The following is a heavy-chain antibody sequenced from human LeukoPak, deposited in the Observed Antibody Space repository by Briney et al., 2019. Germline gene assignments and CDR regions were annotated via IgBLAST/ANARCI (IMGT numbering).Heavy chain of an antibody. D-gene: IGHD1-14*01. CDR3: AREILGGFNPGAY. CDR1: LDSTTSNF. V-gene: IGHV4-4*02. CDR2: IHRSGSP. J-gene: IGHJ4*02. Sequence: SETLSLTCTGSLDSTTSNFWSWVRQPPGQGLEWIGEIHRSGSPNNNPSLQSRVTISIDRSRNQIVLELSSVTAADTAFYYWAREILGGFNPGAYWGQGTLVTVSS.